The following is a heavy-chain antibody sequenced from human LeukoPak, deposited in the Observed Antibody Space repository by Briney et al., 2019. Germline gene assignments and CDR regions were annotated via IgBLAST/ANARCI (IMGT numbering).Heavy chain of an antibody. D-gene: IGHD2-15*01. J-gene: IGHJ6*02. V-gene: IGHV1-18*01. CDR3: AGAARTHYYYGMDV. Sequence: ASVKVSCKPSGYTFTTYGISWVRQAPGLGLEWMGWISAYNGNTTYVQELQGRVTMPRDTSISTAYMELSRLRSDDTAVYYCAGAARTHYYYGMDVWGQGTTVTVSS. CDR2: ISAYNGNT. CDR1: GYTFTTYG.